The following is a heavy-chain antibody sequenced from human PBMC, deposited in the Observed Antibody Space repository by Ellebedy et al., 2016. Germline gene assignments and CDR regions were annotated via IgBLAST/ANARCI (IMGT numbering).Heavy chain of an antibody. J-gene: IGHJ4*02. CDR1: GFTFSSYA. CDR2: ISSNGGST. CDR3: ARDDYGDY. V-gene: IGHV3-64*01. Sequence: GESLKISCAASGFTFSSYAMHWVRQAPGKGLEYVSAISSNGGSTYYANSVKGRFTISRDNSKNTLYLQMGSLRAEDMAVYYCARDDYGDYWGQGTLVTVSS.